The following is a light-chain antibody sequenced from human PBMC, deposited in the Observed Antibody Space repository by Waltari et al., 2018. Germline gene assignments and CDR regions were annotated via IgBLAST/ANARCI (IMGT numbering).Light chain of an antibody. CDR1: SSDVGNYNL. J-gene: IGLJ1*01. V-gene: IGLV2-23*02. CDR2: EVT. Sequence: QSGLTQPASVSGSPGQSITVSCTGNSSDVGNYNLVSWYQQYPGKAPRLMVYEVTKRTSGVSDRFFGSKSGNTASLTISGLQSEDEADYYCCSYAGLGIYVFGTGTKVTVL. CDR3: CSYAGLGIYV.